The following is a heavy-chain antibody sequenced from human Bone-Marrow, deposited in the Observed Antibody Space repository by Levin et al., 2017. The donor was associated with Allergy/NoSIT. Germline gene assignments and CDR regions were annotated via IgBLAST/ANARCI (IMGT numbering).Heavy chain of an antibody. J-gene: IGHJ4*02. CDR3: ARDQRGPLTTRFGVDYFDY. CDR2: IWYDGSNK. V-gene: IGHV3-33*01. D-gene: IGHD3-16*01. Sequence: RGESLKISCAASGFTFSSYGMHWVRQAPGKGLEWVAVIWYDGSNKYYADSVKGRFTISRDNSKNTLYLQMNSLRAEDTAVYYCARDQRGPLTTRFGVDYFDYWGQGTLVTVSS. CDR1: GFTFSSYG.